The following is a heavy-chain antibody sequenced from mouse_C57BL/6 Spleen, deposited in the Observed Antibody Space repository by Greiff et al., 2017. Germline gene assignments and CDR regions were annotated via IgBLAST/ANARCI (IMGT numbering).Heavy chain of an antibody. J-gene: IGHJ2*01. CDR3: ARGGYYEDY. V-gene: IGHV1-76*01. D-gene: IGHD2-3*01. CDR2: IYPGSGNT. Sequence: VQLQQSGAELVRPGASVKLSCKASGYTFTDYYINWVKQRPGQGLEWISRIYPGSGNTYYNEKFKGKATLTAEKSSSTAYMQLSSLTSEDSAVYFCARGGYYEDYGGQGTTLTVSS. CDR1: GYTFTDYY.